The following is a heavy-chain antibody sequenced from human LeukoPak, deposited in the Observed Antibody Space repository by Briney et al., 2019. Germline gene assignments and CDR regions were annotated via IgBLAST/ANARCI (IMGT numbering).Heavy chain of an antibody. CDR2: ISSSGSTI. D-gene: IGHD2-21*02. Sequence: PGGSLRLSCAASGFTFSSYEMNWVRQAPGKGLEWVSYISSSGSTIYYADSVKGRFTISRDNAKNSLYLQMNSLRAEDTAVYYCARDSRVVTAILVAFDIWGQGTMVTVSS. CDR1: GFTFSSYE. V-gene: IGHV3-48*03. J-gene: IGHJ3*02. CDR3: ARDSRVVTAILVAFDI.